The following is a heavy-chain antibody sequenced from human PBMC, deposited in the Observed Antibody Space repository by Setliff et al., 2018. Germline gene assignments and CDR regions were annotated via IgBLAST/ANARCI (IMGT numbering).Heavy chain of an antibody. J-gene: IGHJ2*01. Sequence: SETLSLTCTVSGGSFSTHYWNWIRQAPGKGLEWIGYIYYSGSTYYHPSLESRVTISVETFKNQVYLNLTSVTAADTAVYYCARPPRGGRWYFDLWGRGTLVTVSS. D-gene: IGHD3-16*01. CDR3: ARPPRGGRWYFDL. V-gene: IGHV4-59*11. CDR1: GGSFSTHY. CDR2: IYYSGST.